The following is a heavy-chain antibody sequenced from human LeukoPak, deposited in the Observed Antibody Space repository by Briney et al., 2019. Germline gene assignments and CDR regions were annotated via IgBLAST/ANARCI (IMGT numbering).Heavy chain of an antibody. J-gene: IGHJ4*02. CDR2: INHSGST. D-gene: IGHD1-26*01. V-gene: IGHV4-34*01. CDR3: ALHLAGRDLLDY. Sequence: SETLSLTCAVYGGSFSGYYWSWIRQPPGKGLEWIGEINHSGSTNYNPSLKSRVTISVDTSKNQFSLKLSSVTAADTAVYYCALHLAGRDLLDYWGQGTLVTVSS. CDR1: GGSFSGYY.